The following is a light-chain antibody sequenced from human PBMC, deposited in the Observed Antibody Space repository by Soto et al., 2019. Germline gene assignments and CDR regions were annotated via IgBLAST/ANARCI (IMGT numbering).Light chain of an antibody. V-gene: IGKV1-8*01. CDR2: AAS. Sequence: AIRMTQSPSSFSASTGDRVTITCRASQGIISYLAWYQQKPGKAPKLLIYAASTLQSGVPSRFSGSGSGTDFTLTISCLQSADFATYYCQQYYSYPITFGQGTRLEIK. CDR3: QQYYSYPIT. J-gene: IGKJ5*01. CDR1: QGIISY.